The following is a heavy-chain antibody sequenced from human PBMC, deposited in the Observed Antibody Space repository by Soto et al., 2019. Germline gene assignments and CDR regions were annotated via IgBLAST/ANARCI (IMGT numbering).Heavy chain of an antibody. D-gene: IGHD3-16*01. J-gene: IGHJ4*02. CDR1: GGSITSGYYY. CDR3: ARDVSLGGGTWGYFDY. CDR2: TYYSGSI. Sequence: KSSETLSLTCTVSGGSITSGYYYWSWIRQHPGKGLEWIGYTYYSGSIDYNPSLKSRVSISVDTSKNQIYLKLTSVTAADTAVYYCARDVSLGGGTWGYFDYWGQGILVTVSS. V-gene: IGHV4-31*03.